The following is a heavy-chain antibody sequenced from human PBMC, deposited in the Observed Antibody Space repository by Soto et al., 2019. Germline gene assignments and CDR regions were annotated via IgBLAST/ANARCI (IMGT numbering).Heavy chain of an antibody. V-gene: IGHV1-69*01. CDR3: ARGASRWYPYFCDS. D-gene: IGHD6-13*01. CDR2: IIPYYNTL. Sequence: QAQVVQSGAEVRKPGSSVKLSCKASEGTFNSYDIAWVRQAPGQGLEWMGGIIPYYNTLNYAQKFQDRVTITPDDSTNTVYMELSSLRSDDTVVYFCARGASRWYPYFCDSWGQGTMVTVSS. J-gene: IGHJ4*02. CDR1: EGTFNSYD.